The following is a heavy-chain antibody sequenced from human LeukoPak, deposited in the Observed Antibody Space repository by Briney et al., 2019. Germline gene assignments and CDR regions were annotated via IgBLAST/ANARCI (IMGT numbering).Heavy chain of an antibody. CDR1: GDSVSRDSIA. CDR3: ARGTGWPHFDS. J-gene: IGHJ4*02. V-gene: IGHV6-1*01. D-gene: IGHD6-19*01. Sequence: SQTLSLTCAISGDSVSRDSIAWNWIRQVPSRGLEWLERTYYKSAWYNDYAVHMKSRITISPDTSKNQFSLQLNSVTPDDTAVYYRARGTGWPHFDSWGPGILVTVSS. CDR2: TYYKSAWYN.